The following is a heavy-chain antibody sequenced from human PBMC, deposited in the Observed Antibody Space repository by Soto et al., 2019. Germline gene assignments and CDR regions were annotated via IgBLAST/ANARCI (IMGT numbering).Heavy chain of an antibody. V-gene: IGHV1-18*01. Sequence: ASVKVSCKASGYTFTSYGISWVRQAPGQGLEWMVCISAYNGNTNYAQKLQGRVTMTTDTSKSTAYMELRSMRSDDTAVYYCARPVGYCRSTSCYTESCFDPWGQGTLVPVSS. D-gene: IGHD2-2*02. J-gene: IGHJ5*02. CDR1: GYTFTSYG. CDR2: ISAYNGNT. CDR3: ARPVGYCRSTSCYTESCFDP.